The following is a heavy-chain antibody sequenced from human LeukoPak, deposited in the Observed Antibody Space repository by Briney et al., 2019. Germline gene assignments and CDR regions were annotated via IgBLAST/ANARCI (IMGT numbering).Heavy chain of an antibody. CDR2: ISAYNDNT. D-gene: IGHD4-17*01. CDR3: ARDFGDYGDLFDY. CDR1: GYTFTSYG. Sequence: ASVKVSCKASGYTFTSYGISWVRQAPGQGLEWMGWISAYNDNTNYAQKLQGRVTMTTDTFTNTAYMELRSLRAEDTAVYYCARDFGDYGDLFDYWGQGTLVTVSS. V-gene: IGHV1-18*04. J-gene: IGHJ4*02.